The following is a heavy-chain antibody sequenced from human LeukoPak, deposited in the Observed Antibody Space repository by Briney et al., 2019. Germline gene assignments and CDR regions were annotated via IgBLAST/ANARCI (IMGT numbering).Heavy chain of an antibody. CDR1: GFTFSNYA. CDR3: ARERGSGWYYLDY. CDR2: ISYDGSNQ. V-gene: IGHV3-30*04. D-gene: IGHD6-19*01. J-gene: IGHJ4*02. Sequence: PGGSLRLSCAASGFTFSNYAVHWVRQAPGKGLEWVAVISYDGSNQEYADSVKGLFIISRDNSKATLYLQMNLLRTEDTAVYYCARERGSGWYYLDYWGQGALVTVSS.